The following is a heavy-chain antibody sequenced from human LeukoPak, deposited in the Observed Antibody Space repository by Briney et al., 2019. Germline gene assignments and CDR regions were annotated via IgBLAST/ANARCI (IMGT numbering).Heavy chain of an antibody. D-gene: IGHD3-22*01. J-gene: IGHJ5*02. CDR1: GGSISSYY. V-gene: IGHV4-59*01. Sequence: SETLSLTCTVSGGSISSYYWSWIRQPPGKGLEWIGYIYYSGSTNYNPSLKSRVTISVDTSKNQFSLKLSSVTAADTAVYYCARGRIVVGRGNWFDPWGQGTLVTVSS. CDR3: ARGRIVVGRGNWFDP. CDR2: IYYSGST.